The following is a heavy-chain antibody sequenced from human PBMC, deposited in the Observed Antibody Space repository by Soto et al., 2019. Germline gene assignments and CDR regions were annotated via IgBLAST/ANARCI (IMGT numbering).Heavy chain of an antibody. CDR2: ICNSGST. V-gene: IGHV4-59*03. Sequence: QVQLQESGPGLLKPSETLSLTCTVSGGSIRSYCWTWIRQPPGEGLEWIGCICNSGSTNYNPSLKSRVAIAVYTHMNKFSLQLSSVTVADTAVYYCAGGGSIVVATRRLREVCGKATTVTVSS. J-gene: IGHJ6*04. D-gene: IGHD3-22*01. CDR3: AGGGSIVVATRRLREV. CDR1: GGSIRSYC.